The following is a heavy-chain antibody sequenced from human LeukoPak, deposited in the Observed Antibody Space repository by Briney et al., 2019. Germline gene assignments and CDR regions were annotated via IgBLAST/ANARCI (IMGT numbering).Heavy chain of an antibody. CDR3: ARDHHRRLYDSQARDTFDI. V-gene: IGHV3-48*01. CDR2: ISSSSTI. D-gene: IGHD3-22*01. Sequence: SGGSLRLSCAASGFTFSSYSMNWVHQAPGKGLEWVSYISSSSTIYYADSVKGRFTISRDNAKNSLYLQMNSLRAEDTAVYYCARDHHRRLYDSQARDTFDIWGQGTMVTVSS. J-gene: IGHJ3*02. CDR1: GFTFSSYS.